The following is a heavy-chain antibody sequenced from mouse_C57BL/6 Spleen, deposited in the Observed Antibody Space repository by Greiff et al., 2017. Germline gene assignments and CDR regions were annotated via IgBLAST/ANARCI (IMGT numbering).Heavy chain of an antibody. Sequence: VKLMESGAELVRPGTSVKVSCKASGYAFTNYLIEWVKQRPGQGLEWIGVINPGSGGTNYNEKFKGKATLTADKSSSTAYMQLSSLTSEDSAVYFCAYGYGAWFAYWGQGTLVTVSA. V-gene: IGHV1-54*01. D-gene: IGHD2-2*01. J-gene: IGHJ3*01. CDR2: INPGSGGT. CDR1: GYAFTNYL. CDR3: AYGYGAWFAY.